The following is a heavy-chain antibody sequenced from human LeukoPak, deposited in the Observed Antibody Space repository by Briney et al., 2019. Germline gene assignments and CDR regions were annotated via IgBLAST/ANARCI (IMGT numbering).Heavy chain of an antibody. J-gene: IGHJ1*01. CDR3: AKDPVAGREYFQH. D-gene: IGHD6-19*01. V-gene: IGHV3-23*01. CDR2: ISGSGGST. Sequence: GGSLRLSCAASGFTFSSYAMSWVRQAPGKGLEWVSAISGSGGSTYYADSVKGRSTISRDNSKNTPYLQMNSLRAEDTALYYCAKDPVAGREYFQHWGQGTLVTISS. CDR1: GFTFSSYA.